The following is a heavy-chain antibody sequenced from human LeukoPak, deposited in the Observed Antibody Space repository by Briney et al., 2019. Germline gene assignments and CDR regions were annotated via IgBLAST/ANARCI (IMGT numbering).Heavy chain of an antibody. V-gene: IGHV4-34*01. CDR3: ARARVDDAFDI. J-gene: IGHJ3*02. Sequence: PSETLSLTCAVYGGSFSGYYWSWIRQPPGKGLEWIGEINHSGSTNYNPSLKSRVTISVDTSKNQFSLKLSSVTAADTAVYYCARARVDDAFDIWGQGTMVTVSS. D-gene: IGHD3-3*01. CDR1: GGSFSGYY. CDR2: INHSGST.